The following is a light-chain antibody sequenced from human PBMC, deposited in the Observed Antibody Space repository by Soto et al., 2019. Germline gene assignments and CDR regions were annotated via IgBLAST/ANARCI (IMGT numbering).Light chain of an antibody. CDR3: AVWDDTLSGV. J-gene: IGLJ3*02. CDR1: TSNIGTNY. CDR2: SNN. Sequence: QTVVTQPPSASGTPGQRVTISCSGSTSNIGTNYVSWYQQFPGTAPKLLIYSNNRRSSGVPERFSASKSGTSATLAISGLRSEDEADYYCAVWDDTLSGVFGGGTKLTVL. V-gene: IGLV1-47*02.